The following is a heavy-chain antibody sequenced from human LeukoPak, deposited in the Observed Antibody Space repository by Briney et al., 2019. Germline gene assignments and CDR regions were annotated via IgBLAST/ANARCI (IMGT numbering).Heavy chain of an antibody. J-gene: IGHJ4*02. CDR1: GGTFSSYA. V-gene: IGHV1-69*05. CDR2: TIPIFGTA. D-gene: IGHD5-18*01. Sequence: SVKVSCKASGGTFSSYAVSWVRQAPGQGLEWMGGTIPIFGTANYAQKFQGRVTITTDESTSTAYMELSSLRSEDTAVYYCAGGYSYGSSSGWGQGTLVTVSS. CDR3: AGGYSYGSSSG.